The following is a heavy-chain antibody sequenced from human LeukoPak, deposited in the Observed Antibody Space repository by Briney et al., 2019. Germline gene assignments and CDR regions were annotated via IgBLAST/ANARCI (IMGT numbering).Heavy chain of an antibody. CDR1: GFTFSSYA. V-gene: IGHV3-30*04. D-gene: IGHD1-14*01. J-gene: IGHJ4*02. Sequence: GGSLRLSCAASGFTFSSYAMHWVRQAPGKGLEWVAVISYDGSNKYYADYVQGRFTISRDNSKNTMSVQMDDLRAEDTAVYYCTRYNNDHFDYWGQGTLVTVSS. CDR2: ISYDGSNK. CDR3: TRYNNDHFDY.